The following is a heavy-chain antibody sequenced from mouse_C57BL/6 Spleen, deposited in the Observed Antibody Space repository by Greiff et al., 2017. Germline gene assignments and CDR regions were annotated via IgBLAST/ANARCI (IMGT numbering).Heavy chain of an antibody. CDR2: IHPNSGST. D-gene: IGHD1-1*01. V-gene: IGHV1-64*01. CDR1: GYTFTSYW. Sequence: QVQLQQPGAELVKPGASVKLSCKASGYTFTSYWMHWVKQRPGQGLEGIGMIHPNSGSTNYNEKVKSKATLTVGQSSSTASMQLSSLTSEESAVFYCARPDYGSWFDYWGQGTLVTVSA. CDR3: ARPDYGSWFDY. J-gene: IGHJ3*01.